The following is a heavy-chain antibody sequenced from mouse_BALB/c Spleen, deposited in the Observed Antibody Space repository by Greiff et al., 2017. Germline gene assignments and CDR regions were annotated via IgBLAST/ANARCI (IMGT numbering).Heavy chain of an antibody. J-gene: IGHJ2*01. Sequence: EVMLVESGGGLVQPGGSLRLSCATSGFTFTDYYMSWVRQPPGKALEWLGFIRNKANGYTTEYSASVKGRFTISRDNSQSILYLQMNTLRAEDSATYYCARSYRIDYWGQGTTLTVSS. CDR1: GFTFTDYY. V-gene: IGHV7-3*02. CDR2: IRNKANGYTT. D-gene: IGHD2-14*01. CDR3: ARSYRIDY.